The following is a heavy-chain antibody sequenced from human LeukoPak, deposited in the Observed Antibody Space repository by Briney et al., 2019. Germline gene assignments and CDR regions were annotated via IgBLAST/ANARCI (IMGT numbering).Heavy chain of an antibody. CDR3: ARFLDWYFDL. V-gene: IGHV4-61*02. CDR1: GCSISSGSYY. CDR2: IYTSGSP. J-gene: IGHJ2*01. Sequence: PSQTLSLTCTVSGCSISSGSYYWSWIRQPAGKGLEWIGRIYTSGSPNYNASLKSRVTISVATSKNQFSLKLRSVTAADTAVYYCARFLDWYFDLWGRGTLVTVSS.